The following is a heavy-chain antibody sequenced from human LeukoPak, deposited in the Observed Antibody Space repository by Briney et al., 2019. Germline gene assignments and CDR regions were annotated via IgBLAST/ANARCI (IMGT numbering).Heavy chain of an antibody. D-gene: IGHD6-19*01. CDR2: IRYDGSNK. J-gene: IGHJ4*02. CDR3: AKDSVKYSSGWYGY. V-gene: IGHV3-30*02. Sequence: GGSLRLSCAASGFTFSSYGMHWVRQAPGKGLEWVAFIRYDGSNKYYADSVKGRFTISRDNSKNTLYLQMNSLRAEDTAVYYYAKDSVKYSSGWYGYWGQGTLVTVSS. CDR1: GFTFSSYG.